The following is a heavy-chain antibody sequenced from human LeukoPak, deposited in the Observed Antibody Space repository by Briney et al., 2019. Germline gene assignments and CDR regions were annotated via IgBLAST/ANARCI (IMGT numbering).Heavy chain of an antibody. D-gene: IGHD6-13*01. V-gene: IGHV3-30-3*02. CDR1: GFTFSGYP. Sequence: PGGSLRLSCAASGFTFSGYPIHWVRQAPGKGLEWVAVISYDGSNKYYADSVKGRFTISRDNSKNTLYLQMNSLRAEDTAVYYCAKDYEYNSNTWYFHWGRGTLVSVSS. CDR3: AKDYEYNSNTWYFH. CDR2: ISYDGSNK. J-gene: IGHJ4*02.